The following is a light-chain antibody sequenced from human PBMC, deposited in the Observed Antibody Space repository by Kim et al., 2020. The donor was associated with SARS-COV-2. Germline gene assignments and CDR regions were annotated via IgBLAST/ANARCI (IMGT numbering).Light chain of an antibody. CDR2: DTS. V-gene: IGKV3-11*01. CDR3: QQRSKWELS. Sequence: LSPGDRATLSCRASQSVTTHLAWHQQKPGQAPRLLIQDTSHRAAGIPDRFSGRGSGTDFILTISSLEPEDFAVYYCQQRSKWELSFGGGTKVDIK. J-gene: IGKJ4*01. CDR1: QSVTTH.